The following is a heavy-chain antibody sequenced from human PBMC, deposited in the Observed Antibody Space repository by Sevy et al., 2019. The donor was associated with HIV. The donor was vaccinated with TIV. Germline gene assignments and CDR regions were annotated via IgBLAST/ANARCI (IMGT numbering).Heavy chain of an antibody. J-gene: IGHJ4*02. V-gene: IGHV3-72*01. CDR2: IRNKADSYTT. CDR3: ATHAGIAAAGRVFDY. Sequence: GGSLRLSCAASGFTFSDHYMQWVRQAPGMGLEWVGRIRNKADSYTTEYAASVKGRFTISRDDSKNSLYLLMNSLKTEDTAVYYCATHAGIAAAGRVFDYWGQRTLVTVSS. D-gene: IGHD6-13*01. CDR1: GFTFSDHY.